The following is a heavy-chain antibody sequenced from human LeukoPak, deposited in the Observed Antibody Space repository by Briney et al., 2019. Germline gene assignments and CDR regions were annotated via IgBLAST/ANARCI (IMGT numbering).Heavy chain of an antibody. J-gene: IGHJ6*03. D-gene: IGHD2-8*01. Sequence: PSETLSLTCTVSGGSISSSSYYWGWIRQPPGKGLEWIGSIYYSGSTYYNPSLKSRVTISVDTSKNQFSLKLSSVTAADTAVYYCARSLGYCTNGVCYKGFSGYYYMDVWGKGTTVTVSS. V-gene: IGHV4-39*07. CDR3: ARSLGYCTNGVCYKGFSGYYYMDV. CDR2: IYYSGST. CDR1: GGSISSSSYY.